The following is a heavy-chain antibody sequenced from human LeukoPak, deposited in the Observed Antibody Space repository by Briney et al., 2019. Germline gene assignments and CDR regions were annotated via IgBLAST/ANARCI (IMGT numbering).Heavy chain of an antibody. Sequence: GGSLRLSCAASGFTFSNAWMSWVRPAPGKGLEWVGRIKSKTFGETTDYAAPVKGRFTISRDDSKNTLYLHMNALKTEDTALYYCTTLGAFDYWGQGTLVTVSS. D-gene: IGHD3-16*01. CDR2: IKSKTFGETT. J-gene: IGHJ4*02. V-gene: IGHV3-15*01. CDR3: TTLGAFDY. CDR1: GFTFSNAW.